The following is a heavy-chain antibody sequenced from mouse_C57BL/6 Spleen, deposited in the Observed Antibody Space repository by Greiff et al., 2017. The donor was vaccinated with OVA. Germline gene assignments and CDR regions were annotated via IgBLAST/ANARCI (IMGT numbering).Heavy chain of an antibody. CDR2: ISDGGSYT. Sequence: EVQGVESGGGLVKPGGSLKLSCAASGFTFSSYAMSWVRQTPEQRLEWVATISDGGSYTYYPDNVKGRFTISRDNAKNNLYLQMSHLKSEDTAMYYCARASDSSGFDYWGQGTTLTVSS. CDR3: ARASDSSGFDY. CDR1: GFTFSSYA. J-gene: IGHJ2*01. D-gene: IGHD3-2*02. V-gene: IGHV5-4*01.